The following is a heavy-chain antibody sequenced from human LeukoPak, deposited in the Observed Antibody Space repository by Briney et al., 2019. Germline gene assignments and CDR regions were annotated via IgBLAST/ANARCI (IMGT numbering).Heavy chain of an antibody. CDR1: GGSISSGSYY. Sequence: PSETLSLTCTVSGGSISSGSYYWSWIRQPAGKGLEWIGRIYTSGSTNYNPSLKSRVTISVDTSKNQFSLKLSSVTAADTAVYYCARVRYNWNDLGDYFDYWGQGTLVTVSS. J-gene: IGHJ4*02. CDR3: ARVRYNWNDLGDYFDY. D-gene: IGHD1-20*01. CDR2: IYTSGST. V-gene: IGHV4-61*02.